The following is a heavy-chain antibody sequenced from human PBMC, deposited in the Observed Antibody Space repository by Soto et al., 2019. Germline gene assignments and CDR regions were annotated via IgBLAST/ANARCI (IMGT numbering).Heavy chain of an antibody. V-gene: IGHV1-69*06. CDR1: GGAFSSYA. D-gene: IGHD1-26*01. J-gene: IGHJ6*02. CDR3: ARDSVGYCGMDV. Sequence: SVKVSCKASGGAFSSYAISWVRQAPGQGLEWMGGIIPIFGTANYAQKFQGRVTITADKSTSTAYMELSSLRSEDTAVYYCARDSVGYCGMDVCRQGTTVAVSS. CDR2: IIPIFGTA.